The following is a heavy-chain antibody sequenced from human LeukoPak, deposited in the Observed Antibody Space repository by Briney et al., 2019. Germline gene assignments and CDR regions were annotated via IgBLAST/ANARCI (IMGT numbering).Heavy chain of an antibody. CDR3: ARVGSYGTGFGY. CDR2: INHSGST. J-gene: IGHJ4*02. CDR1: GGSFSGYY. V-gene: IGHV4-34*01. Sequence: PSETLSLTCAVYGGSFSGYYWSWIRQPPGKGLEWIGEINHSGSTNYNPSLKSRVTISVDTSKNQFSLKLSSVTAADTAVYYCARVGSYGTGFGYWGQGTLVTVSS. D-gene: IGHD5-18*01.